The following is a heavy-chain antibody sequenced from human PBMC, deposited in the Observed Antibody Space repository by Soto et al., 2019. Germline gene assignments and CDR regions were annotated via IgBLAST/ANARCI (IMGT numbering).Heavy chain of an antibody. CDR2: IWSDGSSK. V-gene: IGHV3-33*01. D-gene: IGHD6-13*01. CDR3: ARDWWEEPAGKETVSQFDY. CDR1: GFPFANFG. Sequence: QVQLVESGGGWANRGGPLTLSGAALGFPFANFGIHWVRRPQAKGREGVAVIWSDGSSKYYGDSVKGRFTISRDNSKNTVYLQMNSLRAEDTAVYYCARDWWEEPAGKETVSQFDYWGQGTLVTVSS. J-gene: IGHJ4*02.